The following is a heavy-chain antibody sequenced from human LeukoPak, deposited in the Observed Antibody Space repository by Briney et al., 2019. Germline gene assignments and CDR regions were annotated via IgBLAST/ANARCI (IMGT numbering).Heavy chain of an antibody. Sequence: GGSLRLSCAASGFTFSDYSMHWVRQPPGMGLEWVSLFTWDDSRTYYADSVKGRFTISRDNSKNTLYLQMNSLRAEDTAVYYCARDRGGSGWYPNNWFDPWGQGTLVTVSS. CDR1: GFTFSDYS. D-gene: IGHD6-19*01. V-gene: IGHV3-43*01. CDR2: FTWDDSRT. CDR3: ARDRGGSGWYPNNWFDP. J-gene: IGHJ5*02.